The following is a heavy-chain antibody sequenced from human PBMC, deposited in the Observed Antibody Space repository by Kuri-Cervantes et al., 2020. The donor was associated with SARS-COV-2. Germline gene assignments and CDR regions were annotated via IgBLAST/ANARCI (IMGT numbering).Heavy chain of an antibody. D-gene: IGHD6-19*01. CDR1: GFTFSDYA. CDR2: IAYDGNNK. CDR3: ASGSTGWYIDY. Sequence: GESLKISCAASGFTFSDYAMNWVRQAPGKGLEWVAVIAYDGNNKYYADSVKGRFTISRDNSKNTLYLQMNSLRVEDTAVYYCASGSTGWYIDYWGLGTLVTVSS. J-gene: IGHJ4*02. V-gene: IGHV3-30*04.